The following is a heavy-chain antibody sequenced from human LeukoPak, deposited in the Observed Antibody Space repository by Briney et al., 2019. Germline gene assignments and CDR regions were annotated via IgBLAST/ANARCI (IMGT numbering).Heavy chain of an antibody. V-gene: IGHV4-34*01. CDR2: INHSGST. D-gene: IGHD4-17*01. Sequence: SETLSLTCAVYGGSFGGYYWSWIRQPPGKGLEWIGEINHSGSTNYNPSLKSRVTISVDTSKNQFSLKLSSVTAADTAVYYCARRRGATVTFWFDPWGQGTLVTVSS. J-gene: IGHJ5*02. CDR1: GGSFGGYY. CDR3: ARRRGATVTFWFDP.